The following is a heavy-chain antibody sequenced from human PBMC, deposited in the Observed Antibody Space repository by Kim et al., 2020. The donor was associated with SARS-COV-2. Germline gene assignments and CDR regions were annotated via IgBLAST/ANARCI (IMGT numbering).Heavy chain of an antibody. Sequence: SLKSRVTISVDTSKNQFSLKLSSVTAADTAVYYCAREFDLIAAADHHCDPWGQGTLVTVSS. CDR3: AREFDLIAAADHHCDP. V-gene: IGHV4-30-2*04. J-gene: IGHJ5*02. D-gene: IGHD6-13*01.